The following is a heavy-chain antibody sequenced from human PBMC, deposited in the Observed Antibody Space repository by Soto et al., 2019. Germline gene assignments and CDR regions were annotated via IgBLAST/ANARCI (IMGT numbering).Heavy chain of an antibody. CDR1: GGSISSGGYY. Sequence: PSETLSLTCTVSGGSISSGGYYWSWFRQHPGKGLEWIGYIYYTGSTYYNASLKSRVTISLDTSKNQLSLKLSSVTAADTAVYFCARGWPSVWFDPWGQGTLVTVSS. D-gene: IGHD6-19*01. CDR2: IYYTGST. J-gene: IGHJ5*02. CDR3: ARGWPSVWFDP. V-gene: IGHV4-31*03.